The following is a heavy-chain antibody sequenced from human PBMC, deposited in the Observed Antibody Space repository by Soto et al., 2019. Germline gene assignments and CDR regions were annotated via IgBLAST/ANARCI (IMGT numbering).Heavy chain of an antibody. Sequence: ASVKVSCKASGYTFTSYGISWVRQAPGQGLEWMGWISAYNGNTNYAEKLQGRVTMTTDTSTTTAYMELRSLRSDDTAVYYCARGGQNGYYDSRAMVDYWGQGTLVTV. CDR1: GYTFTSYG. J-gene: IGHJ4*02. D-gene: IGHD3-22*01. V-gene: IGHV1-18*01. CDR3: ARGGQNGYYDSRAMVDY. CDR2: ISAYNGNT.